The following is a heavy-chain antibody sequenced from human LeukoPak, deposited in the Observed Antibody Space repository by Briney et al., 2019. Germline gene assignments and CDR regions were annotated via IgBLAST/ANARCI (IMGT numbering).Heavy chain of an antibody. Sequence: SETLSLTCTVSGGSISSYYWSWIRQPPGKGLEWIGYIYYSGSTNYNPSLKSRVTISVDTSKNQFSLKLSSVTAADTAVYYCARVELLGSSGWPFDYRGQGTLVTVSS. J-gene: IGHJ4*02. CDR2: IYYSGST. V-gene: IGHV4-59*01. D-gene: IGHD6-19*01. CDR1: GGSISSYY. CDR3: ARVELLGSSGWPFDY.